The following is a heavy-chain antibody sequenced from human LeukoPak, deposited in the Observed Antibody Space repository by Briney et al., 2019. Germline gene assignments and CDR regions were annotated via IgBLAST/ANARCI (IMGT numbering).Heavy chain of an antibody. J-gene: IGHJ5*02. CDR2: ISAYNGNT. D-gene: IGHD3-3*01. CDR1: GYTFTSYG. CDR3: ARDRVYPKKTIFGVVIHNWFDP. V-gene: IGHV1-18*01. Sequence: ASVKVSCKASGYTFTSYGISWVRQAPGQGLEWMGWISAYNGNTNYAQKLQGRVTMTTDTSTSTAYMELRSLRSEDTAVYYCARDRVYPKKTIFGVVIHNWFDPWGQGTLVTVSS.